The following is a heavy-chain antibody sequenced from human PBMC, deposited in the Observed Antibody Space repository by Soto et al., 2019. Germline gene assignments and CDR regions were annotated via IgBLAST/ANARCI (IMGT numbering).Heavy chain of an antibody. D-gene: IGHD6-13*01. V-gene: IGHV3-23*01. CDR2: ISGSDGST. CDR3: ARDRERDAWYEDY. J-gene: IGHJ4*02. CDR1: GFRFSSYA. Sequence: PGGSLRLSCVASGFRFSSYAMSWVRQAPGKGLEWVSVISGSDGSTYYADSVKGRFTISRDNSKKTLYLQMNSLRAEDTAVYYCARDRERDAWYEDYWGQGTLVNVSS.